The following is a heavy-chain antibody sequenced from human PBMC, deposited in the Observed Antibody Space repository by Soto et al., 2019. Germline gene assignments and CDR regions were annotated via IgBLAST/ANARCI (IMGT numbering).Heavy chain of an antibody. Sequence: EVQLVECGGGLVQSGGSLRLSCAASGFTFSSYWMSWVRQGPGKGPEWVANIKQDASEKYYVDSVKGRFTISRDNAKNSLYLQMTSLTAEDTAVYHCAKSLSAIPGDSWGQGTLVIVSS. J-gene: IGHJ4*02. CDR3: AKSLSAIPGDS. CDR1: GFTFSSYW. CDR2: IKQDASEK. V-gene: IGHV3-7*05.